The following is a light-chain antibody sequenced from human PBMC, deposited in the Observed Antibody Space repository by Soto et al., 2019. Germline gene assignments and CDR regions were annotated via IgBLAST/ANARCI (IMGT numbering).Light chain of an antibody. V-gene: IGKV3-15*01. Sequence: EIVLTQSPPTLSVSPGQRATLSCRASQSVGSNFAWYQQKPGQAPRLLIHGAFTRATGIPARFSGSGSGTEFTLTISSLQSEDFAVYYCQQYDNWRTFGQGTKVEIK. CDR2: GAF. CDR3: QQYDNWRT. J-gene: IGKJ1*01. CDR1: QSVGSN.